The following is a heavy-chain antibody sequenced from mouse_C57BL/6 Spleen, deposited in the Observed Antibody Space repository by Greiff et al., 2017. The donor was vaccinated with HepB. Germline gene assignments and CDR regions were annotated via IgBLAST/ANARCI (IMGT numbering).Heavy chain of an antibody. CDR2: IDPNSGGT. D-gene: IGHD3-1*01. CDR3: ARGFFGALVFDY. Sequence: VQLKQPGAELVKPGASVKLSCKASGYTFTSYWMHWVKQRPGRGLEWIGRIDPNSGGTKYNEKFKSKATMTVDKPSSKAYMPVSSLTAEDSAVYYCARGFFGALVFDYWGQGTTLTVSS. V-gene: IGHV1-72*01. J-gene: IGHJ2*01. CDR1: GYTFTSYW.